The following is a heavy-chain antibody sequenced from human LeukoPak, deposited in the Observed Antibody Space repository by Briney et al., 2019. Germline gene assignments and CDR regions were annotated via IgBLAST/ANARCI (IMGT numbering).Heavy chain of an antibody. CDR3: ARDSAYYDYVWGSYRSYGMDV. V-gene: IGHV4-39*07. CDR1: GGSISSSSYY. D-gene: IGHD3-16*02. Sequence: KPSETLSLTCTVSGGSISSSSYYWGWIRQPPGKGLEWIGSIYYSGSTYYNPSLKSRVTISVDTSKNQFSLKLSSVTAADTAVYYCARDSAYYDYVWGSYRSYGMDVWGQGTTVTVSS. CDR2: IYYSGST. J-gene: IGHJ6*02.